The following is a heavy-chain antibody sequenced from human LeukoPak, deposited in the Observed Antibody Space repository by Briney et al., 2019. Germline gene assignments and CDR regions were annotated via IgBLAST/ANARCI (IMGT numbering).Heavy chain of an antibody. CDR3: ARKGAGGDYVLGYYYYMDV. V-gene: IGHV1-69*06. Sequence: SVNVSCKASGGAFTNYAISWVRQAPGQGLEWMGGIIPIFGTANYAQKFQGRVTITADKSTSTAYMELSSLRSEDTAVYYCARKGAGGDYVLGYYYYMDVWGKGTTVTVSS. CDR1: GGAFTNYA. J-gene: IGHJ6*03. D-gene: IGHD4-17*01. CDR2: IIPIFGTA.